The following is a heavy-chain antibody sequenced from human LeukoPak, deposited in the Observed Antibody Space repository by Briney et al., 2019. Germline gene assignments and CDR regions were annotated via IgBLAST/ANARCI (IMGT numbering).Heavy chain of an antibody. V-gene: IGHV4-39*01. CDR3: ARSHDYSTSLAFDV. CDR2: IYYSGST. CDR1: GGSISSSSYY. Sequence: SETLSLTCTVSGGSISSSSYYWGWIRQPPGKGLEWIGSIYYSGSTYYNPSFKSRVTISVDTSKNQFSLKLPSVTAADTAVYYCARSHDYSTSLAFDVWGQGTMVTVSS. D-gene: IGHD4-11*01. J-gene: IGHJ3*01.